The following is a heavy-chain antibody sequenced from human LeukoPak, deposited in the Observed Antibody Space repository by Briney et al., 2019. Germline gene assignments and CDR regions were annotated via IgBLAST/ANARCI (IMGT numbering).Heavy chain of an antibody. CDR1: GFTFSSFS. Sequence: GGSLRLSCAASGFTFSSFSMNWVRQAPGKGLEWVSYISSRSSTIYYADSVKGRFTISRDNAKNSLYLQMNSLRAEDTAVYYCARDGYYYGSGSYYKVDFDYWGQGTLVTVSS. J-gene: IGHJ4*02. CDR2: ISSRSSTI. V-gene: IGHV3-48*01. CDR3: ARDGYYYGSGSYYKVDFDY. D-gene: IGHD3-10*01.